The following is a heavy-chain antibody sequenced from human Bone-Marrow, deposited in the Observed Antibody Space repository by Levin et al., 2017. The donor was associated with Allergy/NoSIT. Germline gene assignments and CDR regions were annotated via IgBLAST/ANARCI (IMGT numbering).Heavy chain of an antibody. CDR2: IDIGGESK. V-gene: IGHV3-48*01. CDR3: VREGGGGGDCLDY. D-gene: IGHD2-21*02. Sequence: GESLKISCAASGFTFSSYTMNWVRQAPGKGLEWVSYIDIGGESKYYADSVKGRFSISRDNAKNSLYLQMNSLRVEDTAVYYCVREGGGGGDCLDYWGQGTLVTVSS. J-gene: IGHJ4*02. CDR1: GFTFSSYT.